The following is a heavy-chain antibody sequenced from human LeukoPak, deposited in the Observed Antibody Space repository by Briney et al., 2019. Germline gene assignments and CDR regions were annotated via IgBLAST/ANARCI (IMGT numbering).Heavy chain of an antibody. CDR2: ISSSGSTI. D-gene: IGHD2-21*02. Sequence: PGGPLRLSCAASGFTFSSYEMNWVRQAPGKGLEWVSYISSSGSTIYYADSVKGRFTISRDNAKNSLYLQMNSLRAEDTAVYYCARPNPYRGGDCYFDYWGQGTLVTVSS. CDR3: ARPNPYRGGDCYFDY. CDR1: GFTFSSYE. J-gene: IGHJ4*02. V-gene: IGHV3-48*03.